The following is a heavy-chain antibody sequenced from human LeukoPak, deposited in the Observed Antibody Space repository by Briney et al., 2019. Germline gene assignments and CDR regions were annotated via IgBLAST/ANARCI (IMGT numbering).Heavy chain of an antibody. J-gene: IGHJ5*02. V-gene: IGHV1-2*02. Sequence: GASVKVSCKASGYTFTGYYMHWVRQAPGQGLEWMGWINPNSGGTNYAQKFQGRVTMATDTSTSTAYMELRSLRSDDTAVYYCARDLAAPINWFDPWGQGTLVTVSS. D-gene: IGHD6-13*01. CDR3: ARDLAAPINWFDP. CDR1: GYTFTGYY. CDR2: INPNSGGT.